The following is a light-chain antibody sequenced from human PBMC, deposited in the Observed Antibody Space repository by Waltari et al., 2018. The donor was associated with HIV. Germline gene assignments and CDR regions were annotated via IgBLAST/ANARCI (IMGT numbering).Light chain of an antibody. J-gene: IGKJ3*01. CDR3: QKYNSAPRSFT. V-gene: IGKV1-27*01. CDR2: AAS. CDR1: QGISNY. Sequence: DIQMTQSPSSLSASVGDRVTITCRASQGISNYLAWYQQKPGKVPKLLIYAASTLQSGVPTRFSGSGSGTYFTLTISSLQPEDVATCYCQKYNSAPRSFTFGPGTKVDIQ.